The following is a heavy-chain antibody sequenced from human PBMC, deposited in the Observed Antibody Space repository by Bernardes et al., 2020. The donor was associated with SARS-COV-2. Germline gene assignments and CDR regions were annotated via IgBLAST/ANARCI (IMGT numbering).Heavy chain of an antibody. Sequence: SEHLYRTCTVSGGSISTYYLRWFRPPPGNGLEWLGYLYYTGSTNYNPSLQSRVTISVDTSKNQFSLKLSSVTAADTAVYYCARGFDYWGQGSLVTVSS. CDR2: LYYTGST. CDR3: ARGFDY. J-gene: IGHJ4*02. CDR1: GGSISTYY. V-gene: IGHV4-59*01.